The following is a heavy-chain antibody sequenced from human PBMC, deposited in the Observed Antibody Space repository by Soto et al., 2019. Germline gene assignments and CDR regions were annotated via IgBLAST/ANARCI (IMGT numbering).Heavy chain of an antibody. J-gene: IGHJ3*01. Sequence: LRLSCAASGFTFRTYWMSWVRQAPGKGLEWVANIKEDESEKYYGDSVRGRFTISRDNAKNSLYLQMNSLRDEDTAVYYCARDLTFDVWGQGTMVTVSS. V-gene: IGHV3-7*01. D-gene: IGHD3-9*01. CDR2: IKEDESEK. CDR1: GFTFRTYW. CDR3: ARDLTFDV.